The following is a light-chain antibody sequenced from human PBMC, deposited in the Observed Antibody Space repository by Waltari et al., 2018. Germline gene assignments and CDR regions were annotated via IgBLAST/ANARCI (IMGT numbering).Light chain of an antibody. J-gene: IGLJ1*01. Sequence: QSALTQPASVSGSPGQSITISCTGTSSDVGGYNYVSWYQQHTGKAPKLMIYDVSNRPSGVSNLFSGSKSGNTASLTISGLQAEDEADYYCSSYTSSSTQVFGTGTKVTVL. CDR2: DVS. CDR3: SSYTSSSTQV. V-gene: IGLV2-14*03. CDR1: SSDVGGYNY.